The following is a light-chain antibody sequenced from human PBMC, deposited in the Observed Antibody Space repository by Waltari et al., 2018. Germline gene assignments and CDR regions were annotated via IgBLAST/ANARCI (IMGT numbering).Light chain of an antibody. Sequence: DIQMSQSPSTLSASVGDRVIITCRSSQSIGRWLAWYQQKPGKAPKLLIYKASSLDSEVPSRLSGSVSGTEFTLTISSLQPDDFATYYCQQYKSYSTFGQGTKLEIK. CDR1: QSIGRW. CDR2: KAS. J-gene: IGKJ2*01. CDR3: QQYKSYST. V-gene: IGKV1-5*03.